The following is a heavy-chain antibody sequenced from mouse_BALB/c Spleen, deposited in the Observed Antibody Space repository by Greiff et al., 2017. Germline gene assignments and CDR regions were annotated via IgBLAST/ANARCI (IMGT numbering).Heavy chain of an antibody. J-gene: IGHJ3*01. V-gene: IGHV5-17*02. Sequence: EVQGVESGGGLVQPGGSRKLSCAASGFTFSSFGMHWVRQAPEKGLEWVAYISSGSSTIYYADTVKGRFTISRDNAKNTLYLQMSSLKSEDTAMYYCARWGYDGFAYWGQGTLVTVSA. CDR3: ARWGYDGFAY. CDR1: GFTFSSFG. D-gene: IGHD2-14*01. CDR2: ISSGSSTI.